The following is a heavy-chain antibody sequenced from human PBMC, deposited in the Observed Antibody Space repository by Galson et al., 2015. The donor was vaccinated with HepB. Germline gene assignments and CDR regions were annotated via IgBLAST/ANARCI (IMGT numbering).Heavy chain of an antibody. Sequence: CAISGDSVSSNNAAWTWIRQSPSRGLEWLGRTYYRSQWHSDYAAFVRSRITINPDTSKNQFSLQLNSVTPEDTAVYYRARAYCSNGICPGFDYWGQGTLVTVSS. CDR3: ARAYCSNGICPGFDY. D-gene: IGHD2-8*01. V-gene: IGHV6-1*01. CDR1: GDSVSSNNAA. J-gene: IGHJ4*02. CDR2: TYYRSQWHS.